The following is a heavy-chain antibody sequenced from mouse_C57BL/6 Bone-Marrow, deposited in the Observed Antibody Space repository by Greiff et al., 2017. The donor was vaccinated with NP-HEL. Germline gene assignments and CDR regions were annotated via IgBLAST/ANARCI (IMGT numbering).Heavy chain of an antibody. J-gene: IGHJ2*01. CDR1: GYTFTGYW. D-gene: IGHD1-1*01. CDR2: ILPGRGST. V-gene: IGHV1-9*01. CDR3: ARSSTVVEANFDY. Sequence: QVQLQQSGAELMKPGASVKLSCKATGYTFTGYWIEWVKQRPGHGLEWIGEILPGRGSTNYNEKFKGKATFTADTSSNTAYMQLSSLTTEDSAIYYCARSSTVVEANFDYWGQGTTLTVSS.